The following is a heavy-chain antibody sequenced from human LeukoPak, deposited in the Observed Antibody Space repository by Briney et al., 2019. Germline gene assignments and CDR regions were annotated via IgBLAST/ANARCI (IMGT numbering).Heavy chain of an antibody. CDR1: GGTFSSYA. D-gene: IGHD4-23*01. Sequence: GASVKVSCKASGGTFSSYAISWVRQAPGQGLEWMGGIIPIFGTANYAQKFQGRVTITTDESTSTAYMELSSLRSEDTAVYYCARSKNYGGKTGGVLDYWGQGTLVTVSS. CDR2: IIPIFGTA. CDR3: ARSKNYGGKTGGVLDY. V-gene: IGHV1-69*05. J-gene: IGHJ4*02.